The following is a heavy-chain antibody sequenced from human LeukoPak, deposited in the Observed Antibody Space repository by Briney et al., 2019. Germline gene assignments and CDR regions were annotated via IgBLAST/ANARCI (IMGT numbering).Heavy chain of an antibody. D-gene: IGHD1-26*01. CDR1: GFTFSNYA. V-gene: IGHV3-30*14. CDR2: ISYDGSNK. J-gene: IGHJ4*02. Sequence: PGGSLRLSCAASGFTFSNYAMHWVRQAPGKGLEWVAVISYDGSNKYYADSVKGRFTISRDNSKNTLYLQMNSLRAEDTAVYYCARVGGSSYNYWGQGTLVTVSS. CDR3: ARVGGSSYNY.